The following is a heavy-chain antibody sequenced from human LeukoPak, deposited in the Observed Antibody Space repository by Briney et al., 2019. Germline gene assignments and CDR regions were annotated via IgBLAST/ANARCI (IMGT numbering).Heavy chain of an antibody. CDR3: ARRGYGSGNYYYPN. V-gene: IGHV5-51*01. CDR2: IYPGDSDT. Sequence: GESLKISGKGSGYSFTNHYIGWVRLMPGKGLEWMGIIYPGDSDTRYSPSIQGQVTISADKSISTAYLQWSSLKASDTAMYYCARRGYGSGNYYYPNWGQGTLVTISS. D-gene: IGHD3-10*01. CDR1: GYSFTNHY. J-gene: IGHJ4*02.